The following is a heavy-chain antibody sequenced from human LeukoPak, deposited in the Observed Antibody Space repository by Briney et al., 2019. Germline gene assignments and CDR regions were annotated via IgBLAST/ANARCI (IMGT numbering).Heavy chain of an antibody. CDR1: GFTFSSYE. CDR3: AREAVGDAFDI. J-gene: IGHJ3*02. Sequence: GGSLRLSCAVSGFTFSSYEMNWVRQAPGKGLEWVSYIGFSGSTMYYADSVKGRFTISRDNAKNSLFLQMNSLRAEDTAVYYCAREAVGDAFDIWGQGTMVTVSS. D-gene: IGHD6-19*01. V-gene: IGHV3-48*03. CDR2: IGFSGSTM.